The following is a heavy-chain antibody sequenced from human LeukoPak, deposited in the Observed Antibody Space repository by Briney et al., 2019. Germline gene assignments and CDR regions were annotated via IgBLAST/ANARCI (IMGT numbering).Heavy chain of an antibody. CDR3: AKDYYDSSGYYYYYYYYGMDV. J-gene: IGHJ6*02. D-gene: IGHD3-22*01. V-gene: IGHV3-21*01. CDR2: IRSSSTYI. Sequence: GGSLRLSCAASGFSFSSYSMNWVRQAPGKGLEWVSSIRSSSTYIYYADSVKGRFIISRDNAKNSLYLQMNSLRAEDTAVYYCAKDYYDSSGYYYYYYYYGMDVWGQGTTVTVSS. CDR1: GFSFSSYS.